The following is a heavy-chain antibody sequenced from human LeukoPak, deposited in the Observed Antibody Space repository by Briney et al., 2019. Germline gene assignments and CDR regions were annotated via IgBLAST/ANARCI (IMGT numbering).Heavy chain of an antibody. D-gene: IGHD2-2*01. J-gene: IGHJ5*02. Sequence: PSETLSLTCTVSGGSISSGGYYWSWIRQHPGKGLEWIGYIYYSGSTYYNPSLKSRVTISVDTSKNQFSLKLSSVTAADTAVYYCARDLLGNEDQLLLRFDPWGQGTLVTVSS. CDR1: GGSISSGGYY. CDR3: ARDLLGNEDQLLLRFDP. CDR2: IYYSGST. V-gene: IGHV4-31*03.